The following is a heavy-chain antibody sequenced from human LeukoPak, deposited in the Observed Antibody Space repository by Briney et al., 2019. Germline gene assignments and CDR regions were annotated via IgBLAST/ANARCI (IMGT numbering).Heavy chain of an antibody. J-gene: IGHJ5*02. CDR1: GGSISSYY. V-gene: IGHV4-4*07. D-gene: IGHD6-13*01. CDR2: IYTSGST. CDR3: ASFRTYSSSPGFWFDP. Sequence: SETLSLTCTVSGGSISSYYWSWIRQPAGKGLEWIGRIYTSGSTNYNPSLKSRVTMSVDTSKNQFSLKLSSVTAADTAVYYCASFRTYSSSPGFWFDPWGQGTLVTVSS.